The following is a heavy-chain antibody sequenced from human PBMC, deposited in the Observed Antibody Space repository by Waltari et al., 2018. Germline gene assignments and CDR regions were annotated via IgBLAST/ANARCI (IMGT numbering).Heavy chain of an antibody. V-gene: IGHV3-33*01. CDR1: GFTFSSYG. CDR2: IWYDGSNK. D-gene: IGHD3-10*01. Sequence: QVQLVESGGGVFQPGRSLRLSCAASGFTFSSYGIHWVRQAPGKGLEWVAVIWYDGSNKYYADSVKGRFTISRDNSKNTLYLQMNSLRAEDTAVYYCARDYGSGSRYYYGMDVWGQGTTVTVSS. J-gene: IGHJ6*02. CDR3: ARDYGSGSRYYYGMDV.